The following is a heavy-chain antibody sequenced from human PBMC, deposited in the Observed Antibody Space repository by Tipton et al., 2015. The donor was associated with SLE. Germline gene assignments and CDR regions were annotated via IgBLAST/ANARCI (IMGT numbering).Heavy chain of an antibody. V-gene: IGHV4-30-2*01. D-gene: IGHD6-13*01. J-gene: IGHJ4*02. CDR2: IYHSGSA. Sequence: TLSLTCAVSGASISSGAFSWSWIRQPPGKGLEWIGYIYHSGSAYYNPSLKSRVTISLDTSKNQFSLKVGSVTAADTAVYFCARETTHTSNWRFDFWGPGTLVTVSS. CDR3: ARETTHTSNWRFDF. CDR1: GASISSGAFS.